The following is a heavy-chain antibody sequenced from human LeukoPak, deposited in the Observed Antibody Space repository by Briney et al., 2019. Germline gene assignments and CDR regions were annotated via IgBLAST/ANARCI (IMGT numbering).Heavy chain of an antibody. CDR2: ISSSSSYI. CDR1: GFTFSSYS. J-gene: IGHJ4*02. D-gene: IGHD3-9*01. Sequence: PGGSLRLSCAASGFTFSSYSMNWVRQAPGKGLEWVSSISSSSSYIYYADSVKGRFTISRDNAKNSLYLQMNSLRAEDTAVYCCARDRGGFFDNFDYWGQGTLVTVSS. CDR3: ARDRGGFFDNFDY. V-gene: IGHV3-21*01.